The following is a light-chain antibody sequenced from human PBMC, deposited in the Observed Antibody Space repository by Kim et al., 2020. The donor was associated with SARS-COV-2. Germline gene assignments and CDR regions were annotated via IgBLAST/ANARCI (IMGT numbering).Light chain of an antibody. CDR3: QQYASSPYT. J-gene: IGKJ2*01. Sequence: EVVLTQSPGTLSLSPGERVTLSCRASQSVTSNFLAWYQRKPGQAPRLLISNGSNRATDIPDRFSGSGSGTDFTLTISSLEPEDFAVYYCQQYASSPYTFGLGTKLEI. CDR1: QSVTSNF. V-gene: IGKV3-20*01. CDR2: NGS.